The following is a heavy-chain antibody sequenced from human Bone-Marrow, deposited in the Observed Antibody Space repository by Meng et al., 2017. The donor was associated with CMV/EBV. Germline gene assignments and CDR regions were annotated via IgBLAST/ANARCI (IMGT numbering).Heavy chain of an antibody. Sequence: SLKISCAASGFTFDVYAMHWVRQAPGKGLEWVSGISWNSGSIGYADSVTGRFTITRDNAKNSLYLQMNSRRAEDTAVYYCARDPSGNSFDYWGQGTLVTVSS. D-gene: IGHD2-15*01. CDR3: ARDPSGNSFDY. CDR2: ISWNSGSI. CDR1: GFTFDVYA. J-gene: IGHJ4*02. V-gene: IGHV3-9*01.